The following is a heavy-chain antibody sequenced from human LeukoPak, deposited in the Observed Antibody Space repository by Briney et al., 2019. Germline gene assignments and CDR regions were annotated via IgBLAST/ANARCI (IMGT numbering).Heavy chain of an antibody. CDR2: IIPIFGTA. Sequence: SAKVSCKASGGTFSSYAISWVRQAPGQGLEWMGGIIPIFGTANYAQKFQGRVTMTTDTSTSTAYMELRSLRSDDTAVYYCASEAYYYDSSGYDNDAFDIWGQGTMVTVSS. CDR3: ASEAYYYDSSGYDNDAFDI. V-gene: IGHV1-69*05. J-gene: IGHJ3*02. CDR1: GGTFSSYA. D-gene: IGHD3-22*01.